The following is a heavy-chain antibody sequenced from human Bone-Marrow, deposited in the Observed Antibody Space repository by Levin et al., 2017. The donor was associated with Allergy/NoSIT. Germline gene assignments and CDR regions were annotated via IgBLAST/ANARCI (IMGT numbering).Heavy chain of an antibody. Sequence: GESLKISCAASGFTFSSYWMHWVRQAPGKGLMWVSRINSDGSITNYADSVKGRFTISRDNAKNTLYLQMNTLRADDTAVYYCARRLQNEYYSSSDSIHGVDVWGQGTTVTVSS. CDR2: INSDGSIT. CDR3: ARRLQNEYYSSSDSIHGVDV. CDR1: GFTFSSYW. D-gene: IGHD6-6*01. J-gene: IGHJ6*02. V-gene: IGHV3-74*01.